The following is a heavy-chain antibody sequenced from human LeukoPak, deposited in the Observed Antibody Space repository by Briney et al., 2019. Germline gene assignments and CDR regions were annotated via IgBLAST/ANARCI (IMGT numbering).Heavy chain of an antibody. CDR2: TYYRSEWYN. V-gene: IGHV6-1*01. D-gene: IGHD5-12*01. CDR1: GDSISSNSAA. Sequence: SQTLSLTCAISGDSISSNSAAWNWIRQSPSRGLEWLGRTYYRSEWYNDYAVSVKSRITINPDTSKSQFSLQLNSVTPEDTAIYYCTRDRLSGYGWNWFDPWGQGTQVTVSS. J-gene: IGHJ5*02. CDR3: TRDRLSGYGWNWFDP.